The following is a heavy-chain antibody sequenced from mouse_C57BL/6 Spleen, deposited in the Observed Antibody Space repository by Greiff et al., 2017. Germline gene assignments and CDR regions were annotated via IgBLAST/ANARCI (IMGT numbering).Heavy chain of an antibody. CDR2: IYPGDGDT. CDR1: GYAFSSSW. J-gene: IGHJ2*01. D-gene: IGHD4-1*01. Sequence: VQLQESGPELVKPGASVKISCKASGYAFSSSWMNWVKQRPGKGLEWIGRIYPGDGDTNYNGKFKGKATLTADKSSSTAYMQLSSLTSEDSAVYFCARGGEKLGQFDYWGQGTTLTVSS. CDR3: ARGGEKLGQFDY. V-gene: IGHV1-82*01.